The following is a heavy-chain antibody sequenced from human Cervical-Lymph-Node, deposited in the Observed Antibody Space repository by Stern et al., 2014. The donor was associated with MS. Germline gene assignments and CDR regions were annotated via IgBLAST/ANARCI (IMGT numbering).Heavy chain of an antibody. J-gene: IGHJ4*02. CDR3: ARVGYSSGWSLSYSFDY. D-gene: IGHD6-19*01. CDR2: ISSTDSTI. V-gene: IGHV3-11*01. Sequence: QVQLVQSGGGLVKPGGSLRLSCAASGFTFSDYFMSWIRQAPGKGLEWVSYISSTDSTIYYADSVKGRFTISRDNAKNSLYLQLNSLRAEDTAVYYCARVGYSSGWSLSYSFDYWGQGTLVTVSS. CDR1: GFTFSDYF.